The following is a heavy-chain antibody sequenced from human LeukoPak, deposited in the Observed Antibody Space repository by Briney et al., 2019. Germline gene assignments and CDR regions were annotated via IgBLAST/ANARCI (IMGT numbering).Heavy chain of an antibody. CDR2: ISYDGSNK. J-gene: IGHJ6*02. CDR1: GFTFSSYA. CDR3: ARDYSNYLFSNRDDYYYYYGMDV. Sequence: GGSLRLSCAASGFTFSSYAMQWVRQAPGKGLEWVAVISYDGSNKYYADSVKGRFTISRDNSKNTLYLQMNSLTPEDTAVYFCARDYSNYLFSNRDDYYYYYGMDVWGQGTTVTVSS. V-gene: IGHV3-30-3*01. D-gene: IGHD4-11*01.